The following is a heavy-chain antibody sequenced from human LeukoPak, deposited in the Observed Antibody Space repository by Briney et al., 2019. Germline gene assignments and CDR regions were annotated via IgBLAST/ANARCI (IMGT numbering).Heavy chain of an antibody. J-gene: IGHJ5*02. CDR1: GYTFTSYD. V-gene: IGHV1-8*01. Sequence: GASVKVSCKASGYTFTSYDINWVRRATGQGLEWMGWINPNNGNTGYAQKFQGRVTMTRNTSISTVYMELSSLRSEDTAVYYCARRLIDASESFRVNWFDPWGQGTLVTVSS. D-gene: IGHD3-10*01. CDR2: INPNNGNT. CDR3: ARRLIDASESFRVNWFDP.